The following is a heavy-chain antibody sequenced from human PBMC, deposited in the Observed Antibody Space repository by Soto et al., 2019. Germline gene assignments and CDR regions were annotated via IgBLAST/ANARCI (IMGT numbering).Heavy chain of an antibody. CDR2: ISWNSGSI. D-gene: IGHD3-16*01. V-gene: IGHV3-9*01. J-gene: IGHJ4*02. CDR1: GFTFDDYA. CDR3: AKGIYVTSGNLDS. Sequence: EVQLVESGGGLVQPGRSLRLSCAASGFTFDDYAMHWVRQAPGKGLEWVSGISWNSGSIGYADSVKGRFTISRDNAKNSLYLQMNSLRAEDTALYYGAKGIYVTSGNLDSWGQGTLVTVSS.